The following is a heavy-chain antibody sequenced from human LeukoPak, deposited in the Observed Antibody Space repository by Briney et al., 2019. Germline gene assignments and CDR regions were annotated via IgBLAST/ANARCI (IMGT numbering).Heavy chain of an antibody. J-gene: IGHJ6*03. V-gene: IGHV4-61*02. Sequence: PSETLSLTCTVSGGSVRRGNYYWTWIRQPAGSGLEWIGRIYTSGTTDYNPSLRTRVTISVDASRNQFSLNLSSVTAADTAVYYCTRWSGSVTARNYYYYMDVWGEGTTVTVSS. CDR1: GGSVRRGNYY. D-gene: IGHD6-6*01. CDR3: TRWSGSVTARNYYYYMDV. CDR2: IYTSGTT.